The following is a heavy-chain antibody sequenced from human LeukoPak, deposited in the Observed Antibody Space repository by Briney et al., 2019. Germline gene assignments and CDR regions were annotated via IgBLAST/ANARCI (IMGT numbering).Heavy chain of an antibody. CDR2: INWNGGST. Sequence: GGSLRLSCAASGFTFDDYGMSWVRQAPGKGLEWVSGINWNGGSTGYADSVKGRFTISRDNAKNSLFLQMNSLRAEDTAVYYCARDPGNSGRYYWFDYWGQGTLVTVSS. J-gene: IGHJ4*02. D-gene: IGHD1-26*01. CDR3: ARDPGNSGRYYWFDY. V-gene: IGHV3-20*04. CDR1: GFTFDDYG.